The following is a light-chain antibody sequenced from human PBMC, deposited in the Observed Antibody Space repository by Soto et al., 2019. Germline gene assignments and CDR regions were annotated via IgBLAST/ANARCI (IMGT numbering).Light chain of an antibody. CDR2: GNT. J-gene: IGLJ3*02. V-gene: IGLV1-44*01. CDR3: ASWDDSLNGGV. CDR1: TSNIGTDT. Sequence: QAVVTQPPSASGAPGQRVTISCSGSTSNIGTDTVNWYQQLPGTAPKLLIYGNTQRPSGVPDRFSGSKSATSASLAISGLQSEDEADYYCASWDDSLNGGVFGGGTKLTVL.